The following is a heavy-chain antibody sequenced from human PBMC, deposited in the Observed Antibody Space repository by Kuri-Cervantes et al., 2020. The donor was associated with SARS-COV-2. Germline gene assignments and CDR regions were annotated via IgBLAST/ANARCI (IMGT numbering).Heavy chain of an antibody. CDR3: ATDLTIFPV. CDR1: GGTFSSYA. CDR2: IIPIFGTA. D-gene: IGHD3-9*01. J-gene: IGHJ4*02. V-gene: IGHV1-69*06. Sequence: SVKVSCKASGGTFSSYAISWVRQAPGQGLEWMGGIIPIFGTAIYAQNFQGRVTMAEDTSTDTAYMELSSLRSEDTAVYYCATDLTIFPVWGQGTLVTVSS.